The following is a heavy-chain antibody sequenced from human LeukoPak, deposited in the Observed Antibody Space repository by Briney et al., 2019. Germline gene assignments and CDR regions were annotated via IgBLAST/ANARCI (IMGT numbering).Heavy chain of an antibody. CDR3: ARWLREPYYYYYYMDV. V-gene: IGHV1-2*02. CDR2: INPNSGGT. Sequence: ASVKVSCKASGYTFTGYYMHWVRQAPGQGLEWMGWINPNSGGTDYAQKFQGRVTMTRDTSISTAYMELSGLRSDDTAVYYCARWLREPYYYYYYMDVWGKGTTVTVSS. CDR1: GYTFTGYY. D-gene: IGHD5-12*01. J-gene: IGHJ6*03.